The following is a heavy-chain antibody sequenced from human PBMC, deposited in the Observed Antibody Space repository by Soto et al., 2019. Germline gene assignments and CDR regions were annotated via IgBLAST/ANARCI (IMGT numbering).Heavy chain of an antibody. V-gene: IGHV4-34*01. CDR1: GASLRDNY. Sequence: TLSLTCAVYGASLRDNYCNWLRQPPGKGLEWIGEINHSGNTNYNPSLRSRVTISIDTSKNQLSLNLRSVSAADTAVYYCARGRVEFDVWGQGTLVTASS. CDR2: INHSGNT. J-gene: IGHJ5*02. CDR3: ARGRVEFDV.